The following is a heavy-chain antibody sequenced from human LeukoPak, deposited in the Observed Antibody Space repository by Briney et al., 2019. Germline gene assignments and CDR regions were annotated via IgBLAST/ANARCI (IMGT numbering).Heavy chain of an antibody. CDR1: GFSLDDYG. Sequence: GGSLRLSCAASGFSLDDYGMKWVRQAPGKGLEWVSGINWNGATAGYADSVKGRFSISRDNAKNSLYLQMSSLRVEDTAMYYCTTFADKYVTTWGQGTLVTVSS. CDR2: INWNGATA. J-gene: IGHJ5*02. D-gene: IGHD3-16*01. V-gene: IGHV3-20*04. CDR3: TTFADKYVTT.